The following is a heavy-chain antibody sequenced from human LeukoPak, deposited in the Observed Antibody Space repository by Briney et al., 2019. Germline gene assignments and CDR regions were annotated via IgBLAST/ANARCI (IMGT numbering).Heavy chain of an antibody. CDR3: ARHSYGDYDY. V-gene: IGHV4-59*08. D-gene: IGHD4-17*01. Sequence: SETLSLTCTVSGGSISSYYWSWLRQPPGKGLEWIGYIYYSGSTNYNPSLKSRVTISVDPSKTQFSLRLSSVTAADTAVYYCARHSYGDYDYWGQGTLVTVSS. CDR2: IYYSGST. J-gene: IGHJ4*02. CDR1: GGSISSYY.